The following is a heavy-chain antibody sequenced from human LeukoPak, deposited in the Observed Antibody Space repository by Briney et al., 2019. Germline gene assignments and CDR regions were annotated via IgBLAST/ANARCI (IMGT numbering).Heavy chain of an antibody. CDR2: ISSTATTI. CDR1: GFTFSDYY. V-gene: IGHV3-11*01. D-gene: IGHD2-8*01. CDR3: ASVLDGSNDC. J-gene: IGHJ4*02. Sequence: GGSLRLSCGASGFTFSDYYMSWIRQAPGKGLEWVSYISSTATTIFYADSVRGRFTISSDNSKNSLYLQMNSLRAEDTAVYYCASVLDGSNDCWGQGTLVTVSS.